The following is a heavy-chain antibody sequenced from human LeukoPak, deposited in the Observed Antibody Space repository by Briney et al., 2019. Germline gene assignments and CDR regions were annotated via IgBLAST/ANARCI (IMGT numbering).Heavy chain of an antibody. V-gene: IGHV4-31*03. J-gene: IGHJ3*02. CDR3: ARVSPGRGSYFPFDI. D-gene: IGHD1-26*01. CDR1: GGSISSGGYY. Sequence: SETLSLTCTVSGGSISSGGYYWSWIRQHPGKGLEWIWYIYYSGSTYYNPSLKSRVTISVDTSKNQFSLKLSSVTAADTAVYYCARVSPGRGSYFPFDIWGQGTMVTVSS. CDR2: IYYSGST.